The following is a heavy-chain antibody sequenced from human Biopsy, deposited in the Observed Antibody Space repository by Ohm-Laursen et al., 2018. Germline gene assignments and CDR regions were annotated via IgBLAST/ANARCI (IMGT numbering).Heavy chain of an antibody. D-gene: IGHD1-14*01. V-gene: IGHV4-4*07. Sequence: SETLSLTWSVSGGLNSNYYWSWVRQSAGKGLEWIGRLYTSGITNYNPSLKSRVTMSVDTSKNKFSLRVSSVTAADTAVYYCARDRDRRGWFDPWGQGTLVTVSS. CDR1: GGLNSNYY. J-gene: IGHJ5*02. CDR3: ARDRDRRGWFDP. CDR2: LYTSGIT.